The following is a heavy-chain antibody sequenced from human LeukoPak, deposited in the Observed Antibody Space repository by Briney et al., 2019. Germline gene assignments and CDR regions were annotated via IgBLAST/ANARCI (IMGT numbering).Heavy chain of an antibody. Sequence: SETLSLTCTVSGGSISSYYWSWIRQPPGKGLEWIGYIYYSGSTNYNPSLKSRVTISVDTSKNQFSLKLSSVTAADTAMYYCARGVIVATQDLFDSWGQGTLVTVSS. D-gene: IGHD5-12*01. CDR1: GGSISSYY. CDR3: ARGVIVATQDLFDS. J-gene: IGHJ4*02. V-gene: IGHV4-59*01. CDR2: IYYSGST.